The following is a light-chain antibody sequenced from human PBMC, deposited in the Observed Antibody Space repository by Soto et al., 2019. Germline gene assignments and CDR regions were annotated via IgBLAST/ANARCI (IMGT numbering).Light chain of an antibody. V-gene: IGKV3-15*01. Sequence: VLTQTPDTLSLSPGERATLSCRASQSVSSNLAWYQHIPGQAPSPLIHGASTRAPGTPARFSGSGSGREFTLTIRSLQSEDFAVYYCQQYIRWPLTFGGGSMV. J-gene: IGKJ4*01. CDR2: GAS. CDR1: QSVSSN. CDR3: QQYIRWPLT.